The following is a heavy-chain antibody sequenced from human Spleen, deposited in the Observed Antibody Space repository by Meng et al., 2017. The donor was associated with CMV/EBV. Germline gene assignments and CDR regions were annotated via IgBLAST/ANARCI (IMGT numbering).Heavy chain of an antibody. CDR2: ISSSSSYI. V-gene: IGHV3-21*01. CDR1: GFTFSSYS. J-gene: IGHJ2*01. CDR3: ARDVTIFGVVNGRYFDL. Sequence: GESLKISCAASGFTFSSYSMNWVRQAPGKGLEWVSSISSSSSYIYYADSVKGRFTISRDNAKNSLYLQMNSLRAEDTAVYYCARDVTIFGVVNGRYFDLWGRGTLVTGSS. D-gene: IGHD3-3*01.